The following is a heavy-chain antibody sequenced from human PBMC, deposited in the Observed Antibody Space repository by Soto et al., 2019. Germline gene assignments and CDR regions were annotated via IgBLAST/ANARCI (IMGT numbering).Heavy chain of an antibody. CDR1: GGTFSSYA. CDR3: ARLPGKQLVRTEWFDP. Sequence: GASVKVSCEASGGTFSSYADSLVGQAPGKGIEWMGGIIPIFGTANYAQKFQGRVTITVDESTSTAYMELSSLRSEDTAVYYCARLPGKQLVRTEWFDPWGQGTLVTV. V-gene: IGHV1-69*13. CDR2: IIPIFGTA. J-gene: IGHJ5*02. D-gene: IGHD6-6*01.